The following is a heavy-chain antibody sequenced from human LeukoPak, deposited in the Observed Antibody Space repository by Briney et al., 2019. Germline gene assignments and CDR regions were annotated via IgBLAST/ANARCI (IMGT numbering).Heavy chain of an antibody. CDR1: GGSISSYY. CDR2: IYYSGST. Sequence: SETLSLTCTVSGGSISSYYWSWIRQPPGKGLEWIGYIYYSGSTNYNPSLKSRVTISVDTSKKQFSLKLSSVTAADTAVYYCARAVAGTHYYYGMDVWGQGTTDTVSS. J-gene: IGHJ6*02. V-gene: IGHV4-59*01. D-gene: IGHD6-19*01. CDR3: ARAVAGTHYYYGMDV.